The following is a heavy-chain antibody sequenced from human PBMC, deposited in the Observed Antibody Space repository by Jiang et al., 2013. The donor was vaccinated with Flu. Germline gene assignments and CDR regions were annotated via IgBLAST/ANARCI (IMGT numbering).Heavy chain of an antibody. CDR3: ASLVGTFPNDAFDI. CDR1: GGTFSSYA. Sequence: VQLVESGAEVKKPGSSVKVSCKASGGTFSSYAISWVRQAPGQGLEWMGGIIPIFGTANYAQKLQGRVTITADESTSTAYMELSSLRSEDTAVYYCASLVGTFPNDAFDIWAKGQWSPSLQ. V-gene: IGHV1-69*01. CDR2: IIPIFGTA. J-gene: IGHJ3*02. D-gene: IGHD1-26*01.